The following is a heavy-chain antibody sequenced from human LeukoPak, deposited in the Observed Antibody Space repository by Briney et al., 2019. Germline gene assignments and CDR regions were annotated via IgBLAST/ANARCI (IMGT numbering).Heavy chain of an antibody. V-gene: IGHV3-23*01. CDR2: ISVSGGTT. J-gene: IGHJ3*02. CDR1: GFAFSTYA. D-gene: IGHD2-15*01. Sequence: GGSLRLSCAASGFAFSTYAMSWVRQAPGEGLQWVSTISVSGGTTYYVDSVKGRFTISRDNSKNTLYLQMNSLRAEDTAVYYCAKDESIVVVVAATGRGHHAFDIWGQGTMVTVSS. CDR3: AKDESIVVVVAATGRGHHAFDI.